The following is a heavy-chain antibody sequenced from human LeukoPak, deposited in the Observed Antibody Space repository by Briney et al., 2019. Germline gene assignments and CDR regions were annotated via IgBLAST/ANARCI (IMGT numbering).Heavy chain of an antibody. CDR3: VRKGASTWYLDF. V-gene: IGHV5-51*01. CDR2: IYPADSDT. D-gene: IGHD2-2*01. CDR1: GYPFTTYW. J-gene: IGHJ4*02. Sequence: GESLKISCQGSGYPFTTYWIAWVRQMPGKGLEWMGVIYPADSDTRHSPSFQGQVTISADKSISTAYLQWSSLQASDTAIYYCVRKGASTWYLDFWGQGTLVTVSS.